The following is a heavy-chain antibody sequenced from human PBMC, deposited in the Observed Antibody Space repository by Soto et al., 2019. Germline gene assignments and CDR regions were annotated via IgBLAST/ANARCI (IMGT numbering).Heavy chain of an antibody. CDR3: AKDRGALRWSEEHYYFDY. CDR2: IFYDGRKT. Sequence: QEYLVQSGGGVVQPGGSLRLSCVASGFTFSSYGMHWVRQAPGKGLEWVAVIFYDGRKTYYADSMKGRFTISRDNSKNTLFLQMNSLREEDTGLYYCAKDRGALRWSEEHYYFDYWGQGALVTVSS. CDR1: GFTFSSYG. V-gene: IGHV3-30*18. D-gene: IGHD4-17*01. J-gene: IGHJ4*02.